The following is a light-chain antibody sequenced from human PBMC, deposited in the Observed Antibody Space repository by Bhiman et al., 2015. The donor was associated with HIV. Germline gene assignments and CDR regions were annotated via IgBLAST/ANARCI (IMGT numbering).Light chain of an antibody. J-gene: IGLJ1*01. CDR2: QDS. CDR1: KLGDKY. Sequence: PGQTASITCSGDKLGDKYACWYQQKPGQSPVLVIYQDSKRPSGIPERFSGSNSGNTATLTISGTQAMDEADYYCQAWDSLHGVFGTGTKVTVL. V-gene: IGLV3-1*01. CDR3: QAWDSLHGV.